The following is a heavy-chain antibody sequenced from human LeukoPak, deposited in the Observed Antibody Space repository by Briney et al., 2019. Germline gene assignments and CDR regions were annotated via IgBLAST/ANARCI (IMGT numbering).Heavy chain of an antibody. CDR3: AKGGYSYGPMYYFDY. J-gene: IGHJ4*02. CDR1: GFTFSSYA. CDR2: ISGSGGST. D-gene: IGHD5-18*01. V-gene: IGHV3-23*01. Sequence: PGGSLRLSCAASGFTFSSYAMSWVRQAPGKGLEWVSAISGSGGSTYYADSVKGRFTISRDNSKSTLYLQMNSLRAEDTAVYYCAKGGYSYGPMYYFDYWGQGTLVTVSS.